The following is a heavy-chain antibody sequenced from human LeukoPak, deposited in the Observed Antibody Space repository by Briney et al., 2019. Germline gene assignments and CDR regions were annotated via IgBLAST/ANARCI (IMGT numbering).Heavy chain of an antibody. CDR1: GGSISSGDYY. CDR2: IYSSGST. Sequence: KASETLSLTCTVSGGSISSGDYYWSWIRQPPGKGLEWIGYIYSSGSTNYNPSLKSRVTMSVDTSKNQFSLKLSSVTAADTAVYYCARDLGGDFWSGYYTGIGAFDIWGQGTMVTVSS. D-gene: IGHD3-3*01. CDR3: ARDLGGDFWSGYYTGIGAFDI. J-gene: IGHJ3*02. V-gene: IGHV4-61*08.